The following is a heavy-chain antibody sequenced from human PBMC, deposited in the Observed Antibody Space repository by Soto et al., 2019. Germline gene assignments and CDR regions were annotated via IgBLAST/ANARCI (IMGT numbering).Heavy chain of an antibody. D-gene: IGHD2-2*02. CDR3: AKDRAAIPNWFDP. CDR1: GFTFSSYA. J-gene: IGHJ5*02. CDR2: ISGSGGST. Sequence: LRLSCAASGFTFSSYAMSWVRQAPGKGLEWVSAISGSGGSTYYADSVKGRFTISRDNTKNTLYLQMNSLRAEDTAVYYCAKDRAAIPNWFDPWGQGTLVTVSS. V-gene: IGHV3-23*01.